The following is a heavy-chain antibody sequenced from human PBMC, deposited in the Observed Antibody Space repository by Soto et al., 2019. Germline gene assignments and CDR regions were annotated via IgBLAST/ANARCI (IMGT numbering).Heavy chain of an antibody. CDR3: TTLYYDFWSGYYLVAGDYFDY. CDR2: IKSKTDGGTT. Sequence: GGSLRLSCAASGFTFSNARMNWVRQAPGKGLEWVGRIKSKTDGGTTDYAAPVKGRFTISRDDSKNTLYLQMNSLKTEDTAVYYCTTLYYDFWSGYYLVAGDYFDYWGQGTLVTVSS. D-gene: IGHD3-3*01. V-gene: IGHV3-15*07. CDR1: GFTFSNAR. J-gene: IGHJ4*02.